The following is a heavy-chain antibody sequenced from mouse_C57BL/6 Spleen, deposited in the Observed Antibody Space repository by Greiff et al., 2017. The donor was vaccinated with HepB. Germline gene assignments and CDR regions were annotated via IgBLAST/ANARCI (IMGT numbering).Heavy chain of an antibody. J-gene: IGHJ4*01. V-gene: IGHV1-18*01. CDR3: AREDLLLRRMDY. CDR2: INPNNGGT. D-gene: IGHD1-1*01. CDR1: GYTFTDYN. Sequence: VQLQQSGPELVKPGASVKIPCKASGYTFTDYNMDWVKQSHGKSLEWIGDINPNNGGTIYNQKFKGKATLTVDKSSSTAYMELRSLTSEDTAVYYCAREDLLLRRMDYWGQGTSVTVSS.